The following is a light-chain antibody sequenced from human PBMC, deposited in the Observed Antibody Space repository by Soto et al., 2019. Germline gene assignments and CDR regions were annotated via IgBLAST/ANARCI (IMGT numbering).Light chain of an antibody. CDR1: SSDVGGYIY. CDR2: DVS. V-gene: IGLV2-14*03. CDR3: CSYTTSSTVL. J-gene: IGLJ2*01. Sequence: QSVLTQPASVSGSPGQSITISCTGTSSDVGGYIYVSWYQQHPGKAPKLMIYDVSNRPSGVSNRFSGSKSGNTASLTISGLQAEDEADYYCCSYTTSSTVLFGGGTQLTVL.